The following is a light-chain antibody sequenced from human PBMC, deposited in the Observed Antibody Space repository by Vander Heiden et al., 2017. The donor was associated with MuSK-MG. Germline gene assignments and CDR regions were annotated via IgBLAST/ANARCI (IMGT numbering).Light chain of an antibody. J-gene: IGLJ2*01. V-gene: IGLV2-14*03. CDR3: SSYTSSSTPV. CDR2: DVS. Sequence: QSALTQPASVSGSPGHSITISCTGTSSDVGGYNYVSWYQQLPGKAPKLMIYDVSNRPSGVSNRFSGSKSGNTASLTISGLQAEDEADYYCSSYTSSSTPVFGGGTKLTVL. CDR1: SSDVGGYNY.